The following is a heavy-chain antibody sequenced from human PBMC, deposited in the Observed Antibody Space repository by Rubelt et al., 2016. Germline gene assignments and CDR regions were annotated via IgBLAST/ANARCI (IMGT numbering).Heavy chain of an antibody. D-gene: IGHD6-13*01. CDR1: GGSISSSSYY. CDR3: ARQWPGAEAAFDY. Sequence: QLQLQESGPGLVKPSETLSLTCTVSGGSISSSSYYWGCIRQPPGKGLEWIGSVYYSGSTYYKPSLKSRVTISVDTSKNLFSLKLSSVTAADTAVDYWARQWPGAEAAFDYWGQGTLVTVSS. J-gene: IGHJ4*02. CDR2: VYYSGST. V-gene: IGHV4-39*01.